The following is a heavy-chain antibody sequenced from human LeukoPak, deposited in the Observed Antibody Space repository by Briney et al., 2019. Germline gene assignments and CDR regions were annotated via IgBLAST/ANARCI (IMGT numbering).Heavy chain of an antibody. CDR3: ARDYTYGSGIYYYYYMDV. D-gene: IGHD3-10*01. V-gene: IGHV1-18*01. CDR2: ISAYNGNT. Sequence: ASVKVSCKASGYTFTSYGISWVRQAPGQGLEWVGWISAYNGNTNYAQKLQGRVTMTTDTSTSTAYMELRSLRSDDTAVYYCARDYTYGSGIYYYYYMDVWGKGTTVTISS. J-gene: IGHJ6*03. CDR1: GYTFTSYG.